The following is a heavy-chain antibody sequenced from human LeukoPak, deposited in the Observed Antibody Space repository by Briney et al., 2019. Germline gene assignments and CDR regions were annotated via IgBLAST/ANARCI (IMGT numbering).Heavy chain of an antibody. Sequence: GGSLKLSCAASGFTFSASPMHWVRQASGKGLEWVGRITGTHATAYSATVKGRFTISRDNAKKSLYLQMNSLRAEDTAVYYCGRVGAYYGSGSYSDYWGQGTLVTVSS. CDR1: GFTFSASP. CDR3: GRVGAYYGSGSYSDY. D-gene: IGHD3-10*01. V-gene: IGHV3-73*01. J-gene: IGHJ4*02. CDR2: ITGTHAT.